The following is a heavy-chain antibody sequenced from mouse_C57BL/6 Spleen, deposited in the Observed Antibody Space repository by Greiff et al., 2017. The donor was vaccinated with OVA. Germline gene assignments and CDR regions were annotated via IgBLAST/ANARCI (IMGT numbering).Heavy chain of an antibody. CDR1: GYTFTSYW. J-gene: IGHJ2*01. CDR2: IYPSDSET. CDR3: ARSGEDEAFDY. V-gene: IGHV1-61*01. Sequence: VQLQQPGAELVRPGSSVKLSCKASGYTFTSYWMDWVKQRPGQGLEWIGNIYPSDSETHYNQKFKDKATLTVDKSSSTAYMQLSSLTSEDSAVYYCARSGEDEAFDYWGQGTTLTVSS. D-gene: IGHD3-1*01.